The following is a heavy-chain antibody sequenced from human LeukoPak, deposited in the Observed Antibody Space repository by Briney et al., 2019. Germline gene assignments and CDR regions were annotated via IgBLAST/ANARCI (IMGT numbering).Heavy chain of an antibody. J-gene: IGHJ4*02. CDR1: GVTFSSYA. V-gene: IGHV3-30-3*01. Sequence: GGSLRLSCAASGVTFSSYAVNWVRQAPGKGLEWVAGISHDGSKKNYAESVKGRFTISRDNYKNTLYLQMNSLRAEDTAVYYCARWGLGPSFDYWGRGTLVTVSS. CDR3: ARWGLGPSFDY. D-gene: IGHD1-26*01. CDR2: ISHDGSKK.